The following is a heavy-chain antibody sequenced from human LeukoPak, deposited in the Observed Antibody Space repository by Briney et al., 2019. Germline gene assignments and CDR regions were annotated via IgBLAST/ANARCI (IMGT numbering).Heavy chain of an antibody. CDR2: ISAYNGNT. J-gene: IGHJ4*02. CDR3: ARETSHYFDY. CDR1: GYTFTNYG. V-gene: IGHV1-18*01. Sequence: ASVKVSCKASGYTFTNYGITWVRQAPGQGPEWMGWISAYNGNTNYAQKFQGRVTMTTDTSTSTAYMELRSLRSDDTAVYYCARETSHYFDYWGQGTLVTVSS.